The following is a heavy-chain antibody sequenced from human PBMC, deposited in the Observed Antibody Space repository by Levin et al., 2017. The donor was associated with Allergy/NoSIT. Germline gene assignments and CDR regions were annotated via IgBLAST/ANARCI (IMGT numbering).Heavy chain of an antibody. J-gene: IGHJ2*01. D-gene: IGHD6-13*01. V-gene: IGHV3-21*01. CDR1: GFTFSSYS. CDR3: ARDQHSSSWYDRYFDL. Sequence: GGSLRLSCAASGFTFSSYSMNWVRQAPGKGLEWVSSISSSSSYIYYADSVKGRFTISRDNAKNSLYLQMNSLRAEDTAVYYCARDQHSSSWYDRYFDLWGRGTLVTVSS. CDR2: ISSSSSYI.